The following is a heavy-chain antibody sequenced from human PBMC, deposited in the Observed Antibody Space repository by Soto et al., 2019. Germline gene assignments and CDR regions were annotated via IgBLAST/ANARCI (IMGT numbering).Heavy chain of an antibody. D-gene: IGHD6-19*01. CDR1: GGSISSSSYY. CDR3: AKDDSSGPVPSQYYGIDV. J-gene: IGHJ6*02. Sequence: PSETLSLTCTVSGGSISSSSYYWGWIRQPPGKGLEWIGSIYYSGSTYYNPSLKSRVTISVDTSKNQFSLKLSSVTAEDTAVYYCAKDDSSGPVPSQYYGIDVWGQGTTVTVSS. V-gene: IGHV4-39*07. CDR2: IYYSGST.